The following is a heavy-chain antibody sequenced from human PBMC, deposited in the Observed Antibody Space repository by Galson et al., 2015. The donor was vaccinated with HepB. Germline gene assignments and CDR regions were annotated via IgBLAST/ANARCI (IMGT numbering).Heavy chain of an antibody. Sequence: LEWVAVIPYDGSNKYYADSVKGRFTISRDNSKNTLYLQMNSLRAEDTAVYYCARPRGRYFDWLSDWAFDYWGQGTLVTVSS. J-gene: IGHJ4*02. CDR2: IPYDGSNK. V-gene: IGHV3-30*04. D-gene: IGHD3-9*01. CDR3: ARPRGRYFDWLSDWAFDY.